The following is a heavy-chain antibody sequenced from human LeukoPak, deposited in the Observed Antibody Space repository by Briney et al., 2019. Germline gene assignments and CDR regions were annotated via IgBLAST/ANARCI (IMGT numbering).Heavy chain of an antibody. CDR3: ARDVHGDYGSGWFDP. D-gene: IGHD4-17*01. V-gene: IGHV1-69*05. CDR1: GGTFNNSA. CDR2: IMPLFGTA. Sequence: GASVKVSCKTSGGTFNNSAISWGRQAPGQGLEWLGGIMPLFGTAGYAQKFQGRVTITKDESTRTVYLELTSLTSDDTAVYYCARDVHGDYGSGWFDPWGQGTLVSVSS. J-gene: IGHJ5*02.